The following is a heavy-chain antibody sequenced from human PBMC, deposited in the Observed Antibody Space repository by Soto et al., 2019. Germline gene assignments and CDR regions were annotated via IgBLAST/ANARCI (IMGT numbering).Heavy chain of an antibody. J-gene: IGHJ3*02. CDR1: GGSISSYY. CDR2: IYYSGST. Sequence: QVQLQESGPGLVKPSETLSLTCTVSGGSISSYYWSWIRQPPGKGLEWIGYIYYSGSTNYNPSLKNRSTISVDTSKNQFSLKLSSVTAADTAVYYCARLFGNYDFWSGYYFRYAFDIWGQGTMVTVSS. D-gene: IGHD3-3*01. CDR3: ARLFGNYDFWSGYYFRYAFDI. V-gene: IGHV4-59*01.